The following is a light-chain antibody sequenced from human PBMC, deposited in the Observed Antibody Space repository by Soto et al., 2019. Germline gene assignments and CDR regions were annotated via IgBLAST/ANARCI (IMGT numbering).Light chain of an antibody. Sequence: DIQLTQSPSSLSASVGDRVTITCRASQAISRYLAWYKQKPGKVPELLIYATSTLQSGAPSRFSGSGSGTDFTLTISSLQPEDVATYYCHKYNHAPTFGGGTKVEIK. CDR2: ATS. CDR3: HKYNHAPT. V-gene: IGKV1-27*01. CDR1: QAISRY. J-gene: IGKJ4*01.